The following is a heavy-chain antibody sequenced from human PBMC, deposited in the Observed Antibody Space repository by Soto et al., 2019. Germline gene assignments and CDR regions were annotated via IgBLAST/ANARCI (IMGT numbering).Heavy chain of an antibody. Sequence: GGSLRLSCAASGFTFSSYAMSWVRQAPGKGLGWVSAISGSGGSTYYADSVKGRFTISRDNSKNTLYLQMNRLRAEDTAVYYCAKKPWELFDYWGQGTLVTVSS. J-gene: IGHJ4*02. CDR3: AKKPWELFDY. CDR1: GFTFSSYA. D-gene: IGHD1-26*01. CDR2: ISGSGGST. V-gene: IGHV3-23*01.